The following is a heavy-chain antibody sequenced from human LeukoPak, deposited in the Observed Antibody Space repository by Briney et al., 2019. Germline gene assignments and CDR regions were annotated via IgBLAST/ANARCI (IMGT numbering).Heavy chain of an antibody. CDR1: GLTFSSYA. J-gene: IGHJ5*02. CDR2: INGSGTST. Sequence: GGSLRLSCAASGLTFSSYAMSWVRQAPGKGLEWVSLINGSGTSTYYADSVKGRFTISRDNSKNTLYLQMNSLRAEDTAVYYCARYGVGATGWFDPWGQGTLVTVSS. CDR3: ARYGVGATGWFDP. V-gene: IGHV3-23*01. D-gene: IGHD1-26*01.